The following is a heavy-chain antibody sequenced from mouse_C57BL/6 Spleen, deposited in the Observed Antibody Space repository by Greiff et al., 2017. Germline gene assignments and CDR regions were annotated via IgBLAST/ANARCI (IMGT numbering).Heavy chain of an antibody. CDR1: GFSFNTYA. D-gene: IGHD1-1*01. Sequence: EADGGLVQPKGSLKLSCAASGFSFNTYAMNWVRQAPGKGLEWVARIRSKSNNYATYYADSVKDRFTISRDDSESMLYLQMNNLKTEDTAMYYCVRHEGHYYGSSHWYFDVWGTGTTVTVSS. CDR3: VRHEGHYYGSSHWYFDV. V-gene: IGHV10-1*01. CDR2: IRSKSNNYAT. J-gene: IGHJ1*03.